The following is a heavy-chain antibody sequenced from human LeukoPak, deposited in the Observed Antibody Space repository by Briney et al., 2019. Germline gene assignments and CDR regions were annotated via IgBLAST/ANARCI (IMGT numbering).Heavy chain of an antibody. J-gene: IGHJ6*02. CDR1: GFTFSSYA. Sequence: GGSLRLSCAASGFTFSSYAMSWVRQAPGKGLEWVSAISGSGGSTYYADSVKGRFTISRDNSKNTLYPQMNSLRAEDTAVYYCAKAPQGNYVILLVLYYYCGMAVGAQGTTVTVS. V-gene: IGHV3-23*01. CDR2: ISGSGGST. CDR3: AKAPQGNYVILLVLYYYCGMAV. D-gene: IGHD3-9*01.